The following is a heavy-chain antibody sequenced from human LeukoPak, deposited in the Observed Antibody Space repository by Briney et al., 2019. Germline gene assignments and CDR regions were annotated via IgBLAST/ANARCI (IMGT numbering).Heavy chain of an antibody. D-gene: IGHD5-24*01. CDR3: PSGSRDGSPRAYYYYMDV. V-gene: IGHV3-21*01. CDR1: GFAFSSYS. Sequence: PGGSLRLSCTAAGFAFSSYSMNWVRQAPGNGHKYCTSISSNSIDIYYADSLKGGFTISRDNAKNSLYLQMNILRAEYTAVYYCPSGSRDGSPRAYYYYMDVWGPGPRVTVSS. J-gene: IGHJ6*03. CDR2: ISSNSIDI.